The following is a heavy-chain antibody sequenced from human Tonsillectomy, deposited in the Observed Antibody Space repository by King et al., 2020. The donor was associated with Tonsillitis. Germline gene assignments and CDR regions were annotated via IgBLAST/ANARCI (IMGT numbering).Heavy chain of an antibody. CDR2: IYYSGST. V-gene: IGHV4-59*08. CDR3: ASDHGDGNGAAFDI. Sequence: QLQESGPGLVKPSETLSLTCTVSGGSISSYYWSWIRQPPGKGLEWIGYIYYSGSTNYNPSLKSRVTISVDTSKNQFSLKLSSVTAADTAVYYCASDHGDGNGAAFDIWGQGTMVTVSS. D-gene: IGHD4-17*01. J-gene: IGHJ3*02. CDR1: GGSISSYY.